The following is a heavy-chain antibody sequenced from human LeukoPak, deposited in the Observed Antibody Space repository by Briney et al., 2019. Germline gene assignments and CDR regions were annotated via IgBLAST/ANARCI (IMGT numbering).Heavy chain of an antibody. J-gene: IGHJ4*02. CDR3: AKDIAGYYDSSGYCFDY. Sequence: PGGSLRLSCTASGFSLDEHAMHWVRQAPGKGLEWVSGISWNSGSIGYADSVKGRFTISRDNAKNSLYLQMNSLRAEDMALYYCAKDIAGYYDSSGYCFDYWGQGTLVTVSS. D-gene: IGHD3-22*01. CDR2: ISWNSGSI. V-gene: IGHV3-9*03. CDR1: GFSLDEHA.